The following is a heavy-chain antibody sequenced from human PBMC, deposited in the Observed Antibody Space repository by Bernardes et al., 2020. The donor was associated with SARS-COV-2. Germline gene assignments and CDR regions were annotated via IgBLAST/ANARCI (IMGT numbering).Heavy chain of an antibody. J-gene: IGHJ6*03. CDR3: ARVTPDYYYYYMDV. Sequence: AESLSLTCTVSGGSISSYYWSWIRQPPGKGLEWIGYIYYSGSTNYNPSLKSRVTISVDTTKNQFSLKLSSVTAADTAVYYCARVTPDYYYYYMDVGGKGTTVTVSS. V-gene: IGHV4-59*01. CDR2: IYYSGST. CDR1: GGSISSYY.